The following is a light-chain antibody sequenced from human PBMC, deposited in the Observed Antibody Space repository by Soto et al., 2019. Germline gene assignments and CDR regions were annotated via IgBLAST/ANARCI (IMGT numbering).Light chain of an antibody. Sequence: EIVMTQSPATLSVSPGERATLSCRASQSVSSNLAWFQQKPGQAPRLLIYGASTRATDIPARFSGSGSGTEFTLTISSLQSEDFAVYYCQHYNNWPRTFGQGTKLEIK. CDR3: QHYNNWPRT. J-gene: IGKJ2*01. CDR1: QSVSSN. V-gene: IGKV3-15*01. CDR2: GAS.